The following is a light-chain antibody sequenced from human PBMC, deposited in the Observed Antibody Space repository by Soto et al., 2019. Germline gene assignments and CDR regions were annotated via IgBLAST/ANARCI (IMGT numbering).Light chain of an antibody. CDR1: QSVSSN. CDR2: VAS. J-gene: IGKJ4*01. CDR3: QQYNKWPLT. V-gene: IGKV3-15*01. Sequence: EIVMTQSPATLSVSPGERVTLSCRASQSVSSNLAWYQQKVGQAPRRLIYVASTRATGIPARFSGSGSGTEFTLTISSLQSEDFAVYSCQQYNKWPLTFGGGTKVEIK.